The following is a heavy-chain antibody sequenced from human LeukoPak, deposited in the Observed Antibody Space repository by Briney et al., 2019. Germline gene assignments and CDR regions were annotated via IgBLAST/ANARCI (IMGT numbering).Heavy chain of an antibody. D-gene: IGHD1-26*01. Sequence: TLSLTCAVSGASFSGSNYYWGWIRQPPGTGLEWIGNIYSSGSTYYNASLQSRVTISIDTSKNQFSLRLNSVTAADTAMYYCAKSGGYGLIDYWGQGTRVTVSS. CDR1: GASFSGSNYY. J-gene: IGHJ4*02. CDR2: IYSSGST. CDR3: AKSGGYGLIDY. V-gene: IGHV4-39*01.